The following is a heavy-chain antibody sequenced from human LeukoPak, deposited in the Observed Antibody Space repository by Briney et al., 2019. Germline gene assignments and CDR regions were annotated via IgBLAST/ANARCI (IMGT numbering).Heavy chain of an antibody. Sequence: GGSLRLSCAASGFTFSSYGMHWVRQAPGKGLEWVAFIRYDGSSKYYADSVKGRFTISRDNSKNTLYLQMNSLRAEDTAVYYCAKDYYYGSGSPFDYWGQGTLVTVSS. CDR2: IRYDGSSK. CDR3: AKDYYYGSGSPFDY. J-gene: IGHJ4*02. V-gene: IGHV3-30*02. D-gene: IGHD3-10*01. CDR1: GFTFSSYG.